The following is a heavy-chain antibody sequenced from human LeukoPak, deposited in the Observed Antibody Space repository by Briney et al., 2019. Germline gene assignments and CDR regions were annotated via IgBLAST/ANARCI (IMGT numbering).Heavy chain of an antibody. CDR3: AREWKGRLRYIDY. CDR2: IKQDGSEK. J-gene: IGHJ4*02. Sequence: GGSLRLSCAASGFTFSSYWMSWVRQAPGKGLEWVANIKQDGSEKDYVDSVKGRFTISRDNAKNSLYLQMNSLRAEDTAVYYCAREWKGRLRYIDYWGQGTLVTVSS. V-gene: IGHV3-7*03. D-gene: IGHD4-17*01. CDR1: GFTFSSYW.